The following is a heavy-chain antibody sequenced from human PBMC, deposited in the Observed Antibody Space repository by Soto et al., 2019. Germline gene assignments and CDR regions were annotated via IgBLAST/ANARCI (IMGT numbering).Heavy chain of an antibody. Sequence: PSETLSLTCAVYGGSFSDYYWSWIRQPPEKGLEWIGEINHSGSTNYNPSLKSRVTMTTDTSTSTAYMELRSLRSDDTAVYYCARAISLVHYWGQGTLVTVSS. CDR3: ARAISLVHY. CDR1: GGSFSDYY. CDR2: INHSGST. D-gene: IGHD3-10*01. J-gene: IGHJ4*02. V-gene: IGHV4-34*10.